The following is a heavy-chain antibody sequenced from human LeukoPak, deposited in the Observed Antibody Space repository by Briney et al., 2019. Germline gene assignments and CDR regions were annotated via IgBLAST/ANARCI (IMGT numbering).Heavy chain of an antibody. CDR3: ASHIVVVPAAMRFEAGDY. CDR1: GYTFTGYY. V-gene: IGHV1-2*02. CDR2: INPNSGGT. Sequence: GASVKVSCKPSGYTFTGYYMHWRRQAPGQGLEWMGGINPNSGGTNYAQKFQGRVTMTRDTSISTAYMELSRLRSDDTAVYYCASHIVVVPAAMRFEAGDYWGQGTLVAVSS. D-gene: IGHD2-2*01. J-gene: IGHJ4*02.